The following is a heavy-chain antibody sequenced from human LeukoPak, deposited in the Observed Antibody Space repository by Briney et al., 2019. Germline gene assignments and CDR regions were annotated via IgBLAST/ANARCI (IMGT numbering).Heavy chain of an antibody. V-gene: IGHV3-74*01. Sequence: PGGSLRLPCATSGFTFTTFWMHWVRQAPGKGLVWVSRINHDGSSTNYADSVKGRFTISRDNSKNTLYLQMNSLRAEDTAVYYCATLFIRDGYNRNYFDYWGQGTLVTVSS. D-gene: IGHD5-24*01. CDR2: INHDGSST. CDR1: GFTFTTFW. J-gene: IGHJ4*02. CDR3: ATLFIRDGYNRNYFDY.